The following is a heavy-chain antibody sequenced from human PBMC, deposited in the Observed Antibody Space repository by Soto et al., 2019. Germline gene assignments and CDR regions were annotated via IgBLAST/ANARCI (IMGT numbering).Heavy chain of an antibody. Sequence: GGSLRLSCAASGFTFDDYTMHWVRQAPGKGLEWVSLISWDGGSTYYADSVKGRFTISRDNSKNSLYLQMNSLRTEDTALYYCAKGADYDFWSGHEDYYYGMDVWGQGTTVTVSS. CDR2: ISWDGGST. J-gene: IGHJ6*02. D-gene: IGHD3-3*01. CDR3: AKGADYDFWSGHEDYYYGMDV. CDR1: GFTFDDYT. V-gene: IGHV3-43*01.